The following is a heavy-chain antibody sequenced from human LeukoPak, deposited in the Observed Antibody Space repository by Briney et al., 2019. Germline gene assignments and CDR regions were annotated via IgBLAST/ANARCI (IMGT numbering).Heavy chain of an antibody. CDR2: IIPIFGTA. Sequence: SVKVSCKASGGTFSSYAISWVRQAPGQGLEWMGGIIPIFGTANYAQKFQGRVTITTDESTSTAYMELSSLRSEDTAVYYCARVMRYGDYYFDYWGQGTLVTVSS. D-gene: IGHD4-17*01. J-gene: IGHJ4*02. CDR1: GGTFSSYA. V-gene: IGHV1-69*05. CDR3: ARVMRYGDYYFDY.